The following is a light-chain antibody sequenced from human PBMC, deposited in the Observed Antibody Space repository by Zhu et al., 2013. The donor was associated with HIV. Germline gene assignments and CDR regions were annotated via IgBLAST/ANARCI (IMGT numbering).Light chain of an antibody. CDR3: QQRSSWYS. V-gene: IGKV1-9*01. CDR2: AAS. J-gene: IGKJ2*03. CDR1: HDIGKY. Sequence: DIQLTQSPSFLSASVGDRVTITCRASHDIGKYLAWYQQRPGKAPRLLVYAASTLQSGVPSRFGGRGSGTDFTLTISSLQPEDFATYYCQQRSSWYSFGQGTKLEIK.